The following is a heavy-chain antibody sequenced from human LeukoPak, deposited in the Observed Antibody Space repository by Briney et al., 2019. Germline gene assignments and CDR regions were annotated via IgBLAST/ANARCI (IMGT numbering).Heavy chain of an antibody. V-gene: IGHV5-51*01. Sequence: GASLKISCKGSGYSFTSYWIGWVRPLPGKGLEWMGIIYPGDSDTRYSPSFQGQVTISADKSISTAYLQWSSMKASDTALHYCARLQQLAAYYFDCWGQGTLVTVSS. CDR3: ARLQQLAAYYFDC. J-gene: IGHJ4*02. CDR1: GYSFTSYW. CDR2: IYPGDSDT. D-gene: IGHD6-13*01.